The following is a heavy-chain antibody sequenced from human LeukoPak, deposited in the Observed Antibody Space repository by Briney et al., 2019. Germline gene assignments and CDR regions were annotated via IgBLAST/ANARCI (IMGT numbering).Heavy chain of an antibody. J-gene: IGHJ6*03. CDR1: GGSISSYY. CDR2: IYYSGST. CDR3: ARDGTDQYYYYYMDV. Sequence: SETLSLTCTVSGGSISSYYWSWIRQPPGKGLEWIGYIYYSGSTNYNPSLKSRVTISLDTSKNQFSLKLSSVTAADTAVYYCARDGTDQYYYYYMDVWGKGTTVTVSS. V-gene: IGHV4-59*01.